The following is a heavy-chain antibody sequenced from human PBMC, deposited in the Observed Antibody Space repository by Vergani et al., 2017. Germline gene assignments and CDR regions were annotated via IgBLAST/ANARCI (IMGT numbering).Heavy chain of an antibody. D-gene: IGHD3-22*01. CDR3: ARKHISNYYDSSGYYYMGYYYGMDV. J-gene: IGHJ6*02. Sequence: EVDLVESGGGLAQPGGSLRLSCAASGFTFSSYSMNWVRQAPGKGLEWVSSISSSSSYIYYADSVKGRFTISRDNAKNSLYLQMNSLRAEDTAVYYCARKHISNYYDSSGYYYMGYYYGMDVWGQGTTVTVSS. CDR2: ISSSSSYI. CDR1: GFTFSSYS. V-gene: IGHV3-21*04.